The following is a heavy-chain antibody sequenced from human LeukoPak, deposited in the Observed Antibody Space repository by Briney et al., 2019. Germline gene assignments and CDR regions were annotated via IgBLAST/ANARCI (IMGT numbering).Heavy chain of an antibody. CDR2: ISYDGSNK. J-gene: IGHJ4*02. CDR3: ASANGDYLDY. D-gene: IGHD4-17*01. CDR1: GFTFSSYA. V-gene: IGHV3-30-3*01. Sequence: GWSLRLSCAASGFTFSSYAMHWVRQAPGKGLEWVAVISYDGSNKYYADSVKGRFTISRDNSKNTLYLQMNSLRAEDTAVYYCASANGDYLDYWGQGTLVTVSS.